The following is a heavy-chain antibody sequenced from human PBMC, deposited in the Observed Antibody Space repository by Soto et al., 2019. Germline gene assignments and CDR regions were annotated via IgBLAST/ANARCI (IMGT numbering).Heavy chain of an antibody. CDR3: AVPAASVAGASGSYYYYGMDV. D-gene: IGHD6-19*01. V-gene: IGHV4-39*01. Sequence: SETLSLTCTVSGVSISSSSYYWGWIRQPPGKGLEWIGYIYYSWSPYYNPSLKSRVTISVDTSKNQFSLKLSSVTAADTAVYYCAVPAASVAGASGSYYYYGMDVWGQGTTVTVSS. J-gene: IGHJ6*02. CDR2: IYYSWSP. CDR1: GVSISSSSYY.